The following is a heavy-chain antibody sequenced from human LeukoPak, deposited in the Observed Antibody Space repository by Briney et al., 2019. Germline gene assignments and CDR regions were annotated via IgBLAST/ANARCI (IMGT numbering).Heavy chain of an antibody. CDR1: GGSFSGYY. Sequence: SETLSLTCAVYGGSFSGYYWSWIRQPPGKGLEWIGEINHSGSTNYNPSLKSRVTISVDASKNQFSLKLSSVTAADTAVYYCARSAALDCSSTSCYGYFDYWGQGTLVTVSS. CDR2: INHSGST. J-gene: IGHJ4*02. D-gene: IGHD2-2*01. V-gene: IGHV4-34*01. CDR3: ARSAALDCSSTSCYGYFDY.